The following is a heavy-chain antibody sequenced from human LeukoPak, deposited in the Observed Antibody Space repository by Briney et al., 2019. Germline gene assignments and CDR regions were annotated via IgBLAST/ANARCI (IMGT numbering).Heavy chain of an antibody. D-gene: IGHD2-15*01. CDR3: ARGDAPNCSGGSCYSATFGY. J-gene: IGHJ4*02. V-gene: IGHV1-2*02. Sequence: GASVKVSCKASGYTFTGYYMHWVRQAPGQGLEWMGWINPNSGGTNYAQKFQSRVTMTRDTSISTAYMELSRLRSDDTAVYYCARGDAPNCSGGSCYSATFGYWGQGTLVTVSS. CDR2: INPNSGGT. CDR1: GYTFTGYY.